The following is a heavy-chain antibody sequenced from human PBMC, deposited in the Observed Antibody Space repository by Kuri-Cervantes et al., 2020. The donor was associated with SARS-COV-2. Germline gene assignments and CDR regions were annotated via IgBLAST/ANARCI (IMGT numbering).Heavy chain of an antibody. D-gene: IGHD4-17*01. CDR3: ARDRDYGEGDYYYYYGMDV. CDR1: GYTFTSYY. Sequence: ASVKVSCKASGYTFTSYYMHWVRQAPGQGLEWMGIINPSGGSTSYAQKFQGRVTMTRDTSTSTVYMKLSSLRSEDTAVYYCARDRDYGEGDYYYYYGMDVWGQGTTVTVSS. J-gene: IGHJ6*02. V-gene: IGHV1-46*01. CDR2: INPSGGST.